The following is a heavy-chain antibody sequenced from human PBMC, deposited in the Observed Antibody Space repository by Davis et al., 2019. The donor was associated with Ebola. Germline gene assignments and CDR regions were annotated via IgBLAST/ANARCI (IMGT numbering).Heavy chain of an antibody. D-gene: IGHD4-17*01. V-gene: IGHV4-39*07. CDR1: GGSISSSSYY. CDR3: ASGGDYDH. Sequence: MPSETLSLTCTVSGGSISSSSYYWGWIRQPPGKGLEWIGSIYYSGSTYYNPSLKSRVTISVDTSKNQFSLKLSSVTAADTAVYYCASGGDYDHWGQGTLVTVSS. CDR2: IYYSGST. J-gene: IGHJ4*02.